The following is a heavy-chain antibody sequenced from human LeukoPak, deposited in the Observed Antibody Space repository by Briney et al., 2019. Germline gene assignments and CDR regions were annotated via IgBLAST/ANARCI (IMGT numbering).Heavy chain of an antibody. V-gene: IGHV4-61*02. CDR2: IYTSGST. CDR1: GGSISSGSYY. D-gene: IGHD2-2*01. J-gene: IGHJ4*02. Sequence: SQTLSLTCTVSGGSISSGSYYWSWIRQPAGKGLEWIGRIYTSGSTNYNPSLKSRVTISVDTSKNQFSLKLSSVTAADTPVYYCARDLLVVVPGVTNGFPNWGQGTLVTVSS. CDR3: ARDLLVVVPGVTNGFPN.